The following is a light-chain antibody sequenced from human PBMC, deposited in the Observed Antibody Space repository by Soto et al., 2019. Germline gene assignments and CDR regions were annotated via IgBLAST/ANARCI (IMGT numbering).Light chain of an antibody. CDR1: QSVSSSY. CDR2: DTS. Sequence: EIVLTQSPGTLSLSPGERATLSCRASQSVSSSYLAWYQQKPGQAPTLLIYDTSNRATGIPARFSGSGSGTDFTLTISRLEPEDFAFYDCQQRGNWTLTFGPGTKVDIK. V-gene: IGKV3D-20*02. J-gene: IGKJ3*01. CDR3: QQRGNWTLT.